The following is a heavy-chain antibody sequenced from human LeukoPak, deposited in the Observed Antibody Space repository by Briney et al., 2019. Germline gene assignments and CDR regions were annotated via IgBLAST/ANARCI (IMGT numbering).Heavy chain of an antibody. CDR3: ARDSDFGTNWFDP. J-gene: IGHJ5*02. CDR1: GGSFSGYY. V-gene: IGHV4-34*09. D-gene: IGHD3/OR15-3a*01. Sequence: SETLSLTCAVYGGSFSGYYWSWIRQPPGKGLEWIGYIYYSGSTYYNPSLKSRVTISVDTSKNQFSLKLSSVTAADTAVYYCARDSDFGTNWFDPWGQGTLVTVSS. CDR2: IYYSGST.